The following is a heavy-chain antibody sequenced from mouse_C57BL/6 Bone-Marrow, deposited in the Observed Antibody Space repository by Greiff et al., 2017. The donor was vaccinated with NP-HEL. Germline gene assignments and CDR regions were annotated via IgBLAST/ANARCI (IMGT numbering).Heavy chain of an antibody. Sequence: VQLQQSGAELVRPGASVKLSCTASGFNIKDDYMHWVKQRPEQGLEWIGWIDPENGDTEYASKFQGKATITADTSSNTAYLQLSSLTSEDTAVYYCTRELPVYYAMDYWGQGTSVTVSS. CDR3: TRELPVYYAMDY. CDR1: GFNIKDDY. J-gene: IGHJ4*01. V-gene: IGHV14-4*01. D-gene: IGHD1-1*01. CDR2: IDPENGDT.